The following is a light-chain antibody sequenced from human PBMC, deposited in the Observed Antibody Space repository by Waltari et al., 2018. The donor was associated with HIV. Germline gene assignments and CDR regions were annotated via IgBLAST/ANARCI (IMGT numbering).Light chain of an antibody. Sequence: SYELTQPPSVSVSPGQTARITCSGDALAKKFAYWYQQKSGQAPVLVIYEDSRRPSGISERFSGSSSGTVATFTISGAQVEDAADYYCYSTDSSANHGVFGGVTKLTVL. CDR2: EDS. V-gene: IGLV3-10*01. J-gene: IGLJ3*02. CDR3: YSTDSSANHGV. CDR1: ALAKKF.